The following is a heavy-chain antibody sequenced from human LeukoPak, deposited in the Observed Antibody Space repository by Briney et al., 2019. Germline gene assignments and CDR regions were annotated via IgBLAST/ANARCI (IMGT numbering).Heavy chain of an antibody. Sequence: SETLSLTCTVSGGSINNYFWSWIRQPPGRGLEWIGYVYHTGSTNYNPSLKSQFTISIETSRNQFSLSLTSVTAADTAMYYCARGRRDGSYYFDYWGQGTSVTVSS. CDR3: ARGRRDGSYYFDY. V-gene: IGHV4-59*01. CDR1: GGSINNYF. CDR2: VYHTGST. J-gene: IGHJ4*02.